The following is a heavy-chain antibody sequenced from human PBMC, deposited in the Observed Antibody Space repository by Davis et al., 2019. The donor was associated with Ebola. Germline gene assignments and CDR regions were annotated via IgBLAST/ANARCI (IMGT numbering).Heavy chain of an antibody. CDR3: AKAYNWNYGYFDY. D-gene: IGHD1-7*01. Sequence: GESLKISCAASGFTFSGSAMHWVRQAPGKGLEWVSYISISSDTIYYADSVKGRFTISRDNAKNSLFLQMNSLRDEDTALYYCAKAYNWNYGYFDYWGQGTLVTVSS. J-gene: IGHJ4*02. CDR1: GFTFSGSA. V-gene: IGHV3-48*02. CDR2: ISISSDTI.